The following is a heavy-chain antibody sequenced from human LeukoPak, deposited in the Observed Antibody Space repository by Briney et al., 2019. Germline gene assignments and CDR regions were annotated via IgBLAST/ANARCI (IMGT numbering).Heavy chain of an antibody. D-gene: IGHD5-12*01. V-gene: IGHV4-34*01. CDR3: ARLGDVDIVATISRISLYYFDY. CDR2: INHSGST. J-gene: IGHJ4*02. CDR1: GGSFSGYY. Sequence: SETLSLTCAVYGGSFSGYYWSWIRQPPGKGLEWIGEINHSGSTNYNPSLKSRVTISVDTSKNQFSLKLSSVTAADTAVYYCARLGDVDIVATISRISLYYFDYWGQGTLVTVSS.